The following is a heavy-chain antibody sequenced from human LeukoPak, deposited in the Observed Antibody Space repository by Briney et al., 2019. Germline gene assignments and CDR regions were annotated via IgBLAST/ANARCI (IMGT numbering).Heavy chain of an antibody. J-gene: IGHJ3*02. CDR1: GDSISSSSYY. V-gene: IGHV4-39*01. D-gene: IGHD3-10*01. CDR2: IFYSGNT. Sequence: SETLSLTCTVSGDSISSSSYYWGWIRQPPGKGPEWIGSIFYSGNTFYHPSLKSRITISVDTSWHQFFLLLSSVTANATAVYYWARCFGSGNYRPNAFDIWGKGTMVTVSS. CDR3: ARCFGSGNYRPNAFDI.